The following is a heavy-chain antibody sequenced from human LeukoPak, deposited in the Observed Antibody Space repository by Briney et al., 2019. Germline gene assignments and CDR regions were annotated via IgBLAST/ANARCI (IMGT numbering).Heavy chain of an antibody. J-gene: IGHJ3*02. Sequence: GRSLRLSCAASGFTFSSYAMHWVRQAPGKGLEWVAAISYDGSNKYYADSVKGRFTISRDNAKNSFYLQMNRLRAEDTAVYYCARDVGSVTTYESAFDIWGQGTMVTVSS. D-gene: IGHD4-17*01. CDR1: GFTFSSYA. CDR3: ARDVGSVTTYESAFDI. CDR2: ISYDGSNK. V-gene: IGHV3-30*04.